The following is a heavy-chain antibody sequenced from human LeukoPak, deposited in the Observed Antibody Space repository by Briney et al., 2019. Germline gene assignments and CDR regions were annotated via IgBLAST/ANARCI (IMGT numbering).Heavy chain of an antibody. J-gene: IGHJ6*03. D-gene: IGHD6-6*01. CDR3: TTDWYEYSSSSAYYYYMDV. CDR2: IKSKTDGGTT. CDR1: GFTFSNAW. V-gene: IGHV3-15*01. Sequence: PGGSLRLSCAASGFTFSNAWMSWVRQAPGKGLEWVGRIKSKTDGGTTDYAAPVKGRFTISRDDSKNTLYLQMNSLKTEDTAVYYCTTDWYEYSSSSAYYYYMDVWGKGTTVTVSS.